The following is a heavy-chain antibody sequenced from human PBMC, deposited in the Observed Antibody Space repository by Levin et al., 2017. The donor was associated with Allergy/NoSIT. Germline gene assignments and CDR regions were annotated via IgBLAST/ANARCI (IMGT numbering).Heavy chain of an antibody. Sequence: SGPTLVKPTQTLTLTCSFSGFSLRISGMRVSWFRQPPGRALEWLARIDWDDDKFYSTSLKTRLTISKDTSKNQVVLTMTNMDPVDTATYYCARAYCGGGNCKSGDYWGPGTPVIVSS. J-gene: IGHJ4*01. CDR3: ARAYCGGGNCKSGDY. CDR1: GFSLRISGMR. CDR2: IDWDDDK. D-gene: IGHD2-15*01. V-gene: IGHV2-70*04.